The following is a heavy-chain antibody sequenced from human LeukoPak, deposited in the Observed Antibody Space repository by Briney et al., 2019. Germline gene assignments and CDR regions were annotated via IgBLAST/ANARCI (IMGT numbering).Heavy chain of an antibody. J-gene: IGHJ5*02. CDR1: GGSISNYY. D-gene: IGHD3-10*01. V-gene: IGHV4-4*07. CDR3: AREWMVRGVIAFSWFDP. CDR2: IYTSGST. Sequence: SETLSLTCTVSGGSISNYYWSWIRQPAGKGLEWIGRIYTSGSTNYNPSLKSRVTMSVDTSKNQFSLKLSSVTAADTAVYYCAREWMVRGVIAFSWFDPWGQGTLVTVSS.